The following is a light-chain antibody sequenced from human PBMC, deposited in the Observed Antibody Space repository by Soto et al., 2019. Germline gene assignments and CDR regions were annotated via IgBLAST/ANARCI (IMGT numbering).Light chain of an antibody. CDR2: EVS. V-gene: IGLV2-14*01. CDR1: SSDVGGYNY. CDR3: SSYASSTAYG. Sequence: QSALTQPASVSGSPGQSITISCTGTSSDVGGYNYVSWYQLHPGKAPKLMVYEVSYRPSGVSSRFSGSKSANTASLTISGLPAEDEADYYCSSYASSTAYGFGTGTKVTV. J-gene: IGLJ1*01.